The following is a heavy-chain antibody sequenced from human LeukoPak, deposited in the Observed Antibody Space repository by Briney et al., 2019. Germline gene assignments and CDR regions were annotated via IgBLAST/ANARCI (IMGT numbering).Heavy chain of an antibody. CDR3: AKLTLVAGHTVDY. CDR2: ISSSSSYI. Sequence: GGSLRLSCAASGFTFSSYSMNWVRQAPGKGLEWVSSISSSSSYIYYADSVKGRFTISRDNSKNTLYLQMNSLRAEDTAVYYCAKLTLVAGHTVDYWGQGTLVTVSS. J-gene: IGHJ4*02. D-gene: IGHD6-19*01. V-gene: IGHV3-21*04. CDR1: GFTFSSYS.